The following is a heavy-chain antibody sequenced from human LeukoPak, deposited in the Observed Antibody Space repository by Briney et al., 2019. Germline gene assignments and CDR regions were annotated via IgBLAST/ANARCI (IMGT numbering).Heavy chain of an antibody. J-gene: IGHJ4*02. CDR1: GYTLTGYY. D-gene: IGHD3-16*02. Sequence: ASVKVSCKASGYTLTGYYMHWVRQAPGQGLEWMGWINPNSGGTNYAQKFQGRVTMTRDTSISTAYMELSRLRSDDTAVYYCARAAPVEILRLGELSFDDYWGQGTLVTVSS. CDR3: ARAAPVEILRLGELSFDDY. CDR2: INPNSGGT. V-gene: IGHV1-2*02.